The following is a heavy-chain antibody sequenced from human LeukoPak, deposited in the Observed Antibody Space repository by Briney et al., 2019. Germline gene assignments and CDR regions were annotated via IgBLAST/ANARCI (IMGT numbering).Heavy chain of an antibody. CDR2: IYYSGST. J-gene: IGHJ4*02. Sequence: SETLSLACTVSGGSISCGGYYWSWIRQHPGKGLEWIGYIYYSGSTYYNPSLKSRVTISVDTSKHQFSLKLSSVTAADTAVYYCAAMEAAATYYFDYWGQGTLVTVSS. V-gene: IGHV4-31*03. CDR3: AAMEAAATYYFDY. CDR1: GGSISCGGYY. D-gene: IGHD6-13*01.